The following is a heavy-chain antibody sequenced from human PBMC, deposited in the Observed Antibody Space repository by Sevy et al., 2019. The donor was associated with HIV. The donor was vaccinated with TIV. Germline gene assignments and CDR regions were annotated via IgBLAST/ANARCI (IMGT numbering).Heavy chain of an antibody. Sequence: EGSLRLSCAASGFTFSSYAMSWVRQAPGKELEWVSAIRGSGGSTYYADSVKGRFTISRDNSKNTLYLQMNSLRAEDTAVYYCAKGPMSGTTWFDYWGQGTLVTVSS. CDR2: IRGSGGST. CDR1: GFTFSSYA. D-gene: IGHD1-7*01. J-gene: IGHJ4*02. V-gene: IGHV3-23*01. CDR3: AKGPMSGTTWFDY.